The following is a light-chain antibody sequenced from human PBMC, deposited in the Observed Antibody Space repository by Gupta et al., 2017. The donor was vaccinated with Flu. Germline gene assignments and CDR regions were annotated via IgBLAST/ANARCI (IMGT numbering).Light chain of an antibody. V-gene: IGLV2-8*01. CDR2: EVS. Sequence: QSALTQPPSASGSPGQSVTISCTGTSSDVGGYKYVSWYQHHPGKAPKLMIYEVSKRPSGVPDRFSGSKSGNTASLTVSGLQAEDEADYYCSSYAGSNNYVFGTGTKGIVL. CDR1: SSDVGGYKY. J-gene: IGLJ1*01. CDR3: SSYAGSNNYV.